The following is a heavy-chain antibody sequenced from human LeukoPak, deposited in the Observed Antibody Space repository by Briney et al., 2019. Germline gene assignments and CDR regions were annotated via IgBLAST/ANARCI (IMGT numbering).Heavy chain of an antibody. CDR2: IIPIFGTA. Sequence: SVKVSCKASGGTFSTYAITWVRQAPGQGLEWMGRIIPIFGTANYAQKFQGRVTITTDESTSTAYMELSSLRSEDTAVYYCAAYYYDSSGYYYVGWFDPWGQGTLVTVSS. D-gene: IGHD3-22*01. CDR1: GGTFSTYA. J-gene: IGHJ5*02. CDR3: AAYYYDSSGYYYVGWFDP. V-gene: IGHV1-69*05.